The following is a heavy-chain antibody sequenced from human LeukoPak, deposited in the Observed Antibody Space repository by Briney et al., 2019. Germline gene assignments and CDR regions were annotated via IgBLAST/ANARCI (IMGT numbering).Heavy chain of an antibody. J-gene: IGHJ4*02. V-gene: IGHV4-59*08. CDR3: ARHNNIDASQRADFDY. CDR1: GGSISSYY. D-gene: IGHD5-12*01. Sequence: NTSETLSLTCTVSGGSISSYYWSWIRQPPGKGLEWIGYIYYSGSTNYNPSLKSRVTISVDTSRNQFSLKLSSVIAADTAIYYCARHNNIDASQRADFDYWGQGTLVTVSS. CDR2: IYYSGST.